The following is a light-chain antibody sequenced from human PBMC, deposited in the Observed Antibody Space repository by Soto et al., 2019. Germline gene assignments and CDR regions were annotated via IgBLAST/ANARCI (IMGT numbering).Light chain of an antibody. CDR1: PPISLY. Sequence: DIRMTQSPSSLSAFVGDTVTITCQTGPPISLYLNWYQQKPGKAPTLLISAASTLQSGVPSRFSGSGKGTHFTLSISDLRPEDFATYYCQQTYAAPLTFGGGTKVDIK. V-gene: IGKV1-39*01. CDR2: AAS. CDR3: QQTYAAPLT. J-gene: IGKJ4*01.